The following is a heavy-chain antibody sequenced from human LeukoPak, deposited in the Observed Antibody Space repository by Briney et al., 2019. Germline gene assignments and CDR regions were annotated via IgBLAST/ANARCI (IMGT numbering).Heavy chain of an antibody. Sequence: GGSLRLSCAASGFTFSSYWMSWVRQAPGKGLEWVANIKKDGSEKYYVDSVKGRFTISRDNAKASLYLQMNSLRAEDTAVYYCARDLSGVAGYTYGRGIDYWGQGTLVTVPS. V-gene: IGHV3-7*01. J-gene: IGHJ4*02. CDR2: IKKDGSEK. D-gene: IGHD5-18*01. CDR1: GFTFSSYW. CDR3: ARDLSGVAGYTYGRGIDY.